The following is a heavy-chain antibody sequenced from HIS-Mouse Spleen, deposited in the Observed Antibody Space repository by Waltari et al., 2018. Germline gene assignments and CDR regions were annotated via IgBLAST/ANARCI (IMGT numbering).Heavy chain of an antibody. CDR2: IYYSGST. CDR1: GGSISSSSYY. Sequence: QLQLQESGPGLVKPSETLSLPCPVSGGSISSSSYYWGWIRQPPGKGLEWIGSIYYSGSTYYNPSLKSRVTISVDTSKNQFSLKLSSVTAADTAVYYCAREIPYSSSWYDWYFDLWGCGTLVTVSS. D-gene: IGHD6-13*01. V-gene: IGHV4-39*07. CDR3: AREIPYSSSWYDWYFDL. J-gene: IGHJ2*01.